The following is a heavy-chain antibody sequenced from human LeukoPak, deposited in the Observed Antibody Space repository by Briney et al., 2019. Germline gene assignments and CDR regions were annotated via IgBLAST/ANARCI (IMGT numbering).Heavy chain of an antibody. CDR2: ISSSSYI. D-gene: IGHD4-17*01. Sequence: GGSLRLSCAASGFTFSSYSMNWVRQAPGKGLEWVSSISSSSYIYYADSVKGRFTISRDNAKNPLYLQMNSLRAEDTAVYYWARDPHDYAGEYFQHWGQGTLVTVSS. V-gene: IGHV3-21*01. J-gene: IGHJ1*01. CDR3: ARDPHDYAGEYFQH. CDR1: GFTFSSYS.